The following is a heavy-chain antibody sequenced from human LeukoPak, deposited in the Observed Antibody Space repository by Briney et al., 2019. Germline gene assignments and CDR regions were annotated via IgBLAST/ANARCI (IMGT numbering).Heavy chain of an antibody. J-gene: IGHJ3*02. CDR3: ARGGSIVGATPHDAFDI. CDR2: IYYSGGT. CDR1: AAPITSYY. Sequence: SETLSLTCTVSAAPITSYYWSWIRQPPGKGLEWIGYIYYSGGTNYNPSLKSRVAISVDTPKNQVSLRLSSVTAADTAVYYCARGGSIVGATPHDAFDIWGQGTVVTVS. V-gene: IGHV4-59*01. D-gene: IGHD1-26*01.